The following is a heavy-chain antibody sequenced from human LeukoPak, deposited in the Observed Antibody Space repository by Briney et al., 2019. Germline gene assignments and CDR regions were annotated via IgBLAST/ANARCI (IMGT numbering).Heavy chain of an antibody. CDR2: ISAYNGNT. D-gene: IGHD3-16*02. V-gene: IGHV1-18*01. Sequence: ASVKVSCKASGYTFTSYGISWVRQAPGQGLEWMGWISAYNGNTNYAQKLQGRVTMTTDTSTSTAYMELRSLRSDDTAVYYCARDRIMITFRGVIPFDYWGQGTLVTVSS. J-gene: IGHJ4*02. CDR1: GYTFTSYG. CDR3: ARDRIMITFRGVIPFDY.